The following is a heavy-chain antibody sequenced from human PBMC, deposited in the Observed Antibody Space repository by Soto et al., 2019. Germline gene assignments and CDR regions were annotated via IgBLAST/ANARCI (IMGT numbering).Heavy chain of an antibody. CDR3: ARVDVVVAAEDY. CDR1: GGSFSGYY. J-gene: IGHJ4*02. CDR2: INHSGST. D-gene: IGHD2-15*01. V-gene: IGHV4-34*01. Sequence: SETLSLTCAVYGGSFSGYYWSWIRQPPGKGLEWIGEINHSGSTNYNPSLKSRVTISVDTSKNQFSLKLSSVTAADTAVYYCARVDVVVAAEDYWGQGTLVTVSS.